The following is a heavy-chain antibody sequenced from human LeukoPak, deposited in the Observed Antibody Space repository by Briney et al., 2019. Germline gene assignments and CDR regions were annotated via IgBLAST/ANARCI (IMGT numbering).Heavy chain of an antibody. D-gene: IGHD3-10*01. J-gene: IGHJ4*02. CDR3: ARDRRTSYRITMVRGARYPEFDY. V-gene: IGHV1-69*13. Sequence: SVKVSCKASGGTFSSYAISWVRQAPGQGLEWMGGIIPIFGTANYAQKFQGRVTITADESTSTAYMELSSLRSEDTAVYYCARDRRTSYRITMVRGARYPEFDYWGQGTLVTVSS. CDR1: GGTFSSYA. CDR2: IIPIFGTA.